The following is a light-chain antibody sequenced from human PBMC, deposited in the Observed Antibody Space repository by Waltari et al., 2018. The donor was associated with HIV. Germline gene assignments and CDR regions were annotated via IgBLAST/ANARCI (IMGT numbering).Light chain of an antibody. CDR2: EVN. J-gene: IGLJ2*01. V-gene: IGLV2-18*02. CDR1: RRNIGSYDR. Sequence: QSALTQPPSVSGSPGQSVTIPCTGTRRNIGSYDRVSWYQQPPGTAPKLMISEVNTRPSGVPDRFSGSKSGNTASLTISGLQPEDEADYFCSSYTINRTLVFGGGTKVTVL. CDR3: SSYTINRTLV.